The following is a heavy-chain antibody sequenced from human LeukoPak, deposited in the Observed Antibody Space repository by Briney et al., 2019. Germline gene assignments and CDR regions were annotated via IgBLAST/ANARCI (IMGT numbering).Heavy chain of an antibody. V-gene: IGHV4-39*07. CDR2: ILDSTSN. D-gene: IGHD2-8*01. J-gene: IGHJ4*02. CDR3: SRENGAFSPFGY. CDR1: GGSIRSGGYY. Sequence: PSETLSLTCTVSGGSIRSGGYYWGWIRQPPGKGLEWIGNILDSTSNIYNPSLESRVTISVDTFKNQFSLKLSAVTAADTAVYYCSRENGAFSPFGYWGQGTLVTVPS.